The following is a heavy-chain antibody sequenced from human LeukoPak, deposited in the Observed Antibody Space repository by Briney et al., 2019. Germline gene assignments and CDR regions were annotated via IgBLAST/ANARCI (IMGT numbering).Heavy chain of an antibody. CDR1: GYTFTGYY. CDR3: ARDQAVFDAFDI. D-gene: IGHD2-8*01. Sequence: GASVKVSCKASGYTFTGYYMHWVRQAPGQGLEWMGWINPNSGDTNYAQDFQGRVTMTRDTSISTAYMELSRLRYDDTAVYYCARDQAVFDAFDIWGQGTMVTVSS. V-gene: IGHV1-2*02. J-gene: IGHJ3*02. CDR2: INPNSGDT.